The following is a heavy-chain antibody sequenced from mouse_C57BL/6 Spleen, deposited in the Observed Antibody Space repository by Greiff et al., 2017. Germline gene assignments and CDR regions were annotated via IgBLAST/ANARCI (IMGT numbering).Heavy chain of an antibody. D-gene: IGHD2-3*01. CDR1: GYTFTSYW. V-gene: IGHV1-59*01. CDR3: ARSDDGNSRDWYFDV. CDR2: IDPSDSYT. J-gene: IGHJ1*03. Sequence: QVHVKQPGAELVRPGTSVKLSCKASGYTFTSYWMHWVKQRPGQGLEWIGVIDPSDSYTNYNQKFKGKATLTVDTSSSTAYMQLSSLTSEDSAVYYCARSDDGNSRDWYFDVWGTGTTVTVSS.